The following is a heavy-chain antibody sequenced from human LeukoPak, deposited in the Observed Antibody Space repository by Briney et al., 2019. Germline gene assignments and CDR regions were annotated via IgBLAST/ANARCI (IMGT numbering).Heavy chain of an antibody. CDR3: ARHPYYYYYMDV. V-gene: IGHV4-59*04. J-gene: IGHJ6*03. Sequence: SETLSLTCTVSGGSISSYYWSWIRQPPGKGLEWIGYIYYSGSTYYNPSLKSRVTISVDTSKNQFSLKLSSVTAADTAIYYCARHPYYYYYMDVWGKGTTVTVSS. CDR1: GGSISSYY. CDR2: IYYSGST.